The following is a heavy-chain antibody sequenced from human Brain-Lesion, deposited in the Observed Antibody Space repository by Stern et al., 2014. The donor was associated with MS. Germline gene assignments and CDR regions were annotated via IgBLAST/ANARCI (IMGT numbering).Heavy chain of an antibody. CDR2: IYYSGTT. J-gene: IGHJ3*02. Sequence: VQLLESGPGLVKPSQTLSLACAVSGASVGGGDWYWSWIRQPPGKGLEWLGPIYYSGTTYYKPSLKSRLIISLDTSKNQFSLNLTSVTAADTAVYYCAGAFGKYELLESFHMWGQGTMVTVSS. CDR3: AGAFGKYELLESFHM. D-gene: IGHD1-1*01. V-gene: IGHV4-30-4*01. CDR1: GASVGGGDWY.